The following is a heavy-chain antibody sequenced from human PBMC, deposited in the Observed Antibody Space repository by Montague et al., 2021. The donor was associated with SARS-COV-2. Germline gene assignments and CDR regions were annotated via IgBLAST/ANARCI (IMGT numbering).Heavy chain of an antibody. V-gene: IGHV4-39*07. CDR1: GGSFSNYY. CDR2: IYYSGST. J-gene: IGHJ2*01. Sequence: SETLSLTCAISGGSFSNYYWSWIRQPPGKGLECIGSIYYSGSTYYNPSLKSRVTISVDTSKNHFSLKLSSVTAADTDVYYCARTTWLRGYFDLWGRGTLVTVSS. CDR3: ARTTWLRGYFDL. D-gene: IGHD5-12*01.